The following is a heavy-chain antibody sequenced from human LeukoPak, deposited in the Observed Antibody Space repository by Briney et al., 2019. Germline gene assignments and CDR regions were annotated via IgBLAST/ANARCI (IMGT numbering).Heavy chain of an antibody. CDR3: ARHYESSGYYSSFDY. V-gene: IGHV4-39*01. CDR2: IYYSGST. J-gene: IGHJ4*02. CDR1: GGSISSGSYY. D-gene: IGHD3-22*01. Sequence: PSETLSLTCNVSGGSISSGSYYWGWNRQPPGKGLEWIGSIYYSGSTYYDPSLKSRVTLSVDMSKSQLSLKLSSVTAADTAVYYCARHYESSGYYSSFDYWGQGTLVTVSS.